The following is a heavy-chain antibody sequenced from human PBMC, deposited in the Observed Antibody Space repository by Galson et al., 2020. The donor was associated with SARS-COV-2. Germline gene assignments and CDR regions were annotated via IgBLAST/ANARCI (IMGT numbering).Heavy chain of an antibody. CDR1: GFTFTSSA. CDR3: AADPAGYCSGGSCYFDYGMDV. Sequence: ASVKVSCKASGFTFTSSAMQWVRQARGQRLEWIGWIVVGSGNTHYAQKFQERVTITRDMSTSTAYMELSSLRSEDTAVYYCAADPAGYCSGGSCYFDYGMDVWGQGTTVTVSS. CDR2: IVVGSGNT. D-gene: IGHD2-15*01. J-gene: IGHJ6*02. V-gene: IGHV1-58*02.